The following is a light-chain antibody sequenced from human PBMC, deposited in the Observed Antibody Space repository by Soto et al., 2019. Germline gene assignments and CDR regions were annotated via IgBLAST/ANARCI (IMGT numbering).Light chain of an antibody. CDR3: SSYTSSSSYV. J-gene: IGLJ1*01. V-gene: IGLV2-14*03. CDR1: SSDVGGYKY. Sequence: LTQPASVSGSPGQSITISCTGTSSDVGGYKYVSWYQQHPGKAPKLLIYTVNNRPSGVSNRFSGSKSGNTASLTISGLQAEDEADYYCSSYTSSSSYVFGTGTKVTVL. CDR2: TVN.